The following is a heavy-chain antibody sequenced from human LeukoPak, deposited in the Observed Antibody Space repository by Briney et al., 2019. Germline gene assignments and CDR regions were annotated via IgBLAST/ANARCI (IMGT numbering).Heavy chain of an antibody. Sequence: QAGGSLRLSCAASGFTVSSNYMNWVRQAPGQGLEWVSVIYSSGYTYYADSVKRRFTISRDSAKKTLYLQMNRLRAEDTALYYCARVAATVTTNFYYYIDVWGEGPTVTVSS. CDR1: GFTVSSNY. CDR3: ARVAATVTTNFYYYIDV. V-gene: IGHV3-53*01. CDR2: IYSSGYT. J-gene: IGHJ6*03. D-gene: IGHD4-17*01.